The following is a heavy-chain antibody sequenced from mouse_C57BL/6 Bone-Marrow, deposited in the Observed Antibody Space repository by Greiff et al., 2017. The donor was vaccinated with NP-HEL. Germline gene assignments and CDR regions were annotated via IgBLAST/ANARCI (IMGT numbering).Heavy chain of an antibody. V-gene: IGHV1-85*01. CDR1: GYTFTCYD. CDR3: ARSPRDYWYFDV. CDR2: IYPRDGST. Sequence: VQLQQSGPELVKPGASVKLSCKASGYTFTCYDINWVKQRPGQGLEWIGWIYPRDGSTTYNEKFKGKATLTVDTSSSTAYMELHSLTSEDSAVYFCARSPRDYWYFDVWGTGTTVTVSS. J-gene: IGHJ1*03.